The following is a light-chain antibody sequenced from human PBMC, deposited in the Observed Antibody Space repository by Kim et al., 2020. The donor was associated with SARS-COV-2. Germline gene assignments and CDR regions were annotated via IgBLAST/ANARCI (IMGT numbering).Light chain of an antibody. Sequence: QAATIACAGTSSDVGSCKYVSWYQHHPGNAPKLLIYDVSERPSGVPDRFSGSKSGNTASLSISGLQAEDEADYYCCSYAGTYIHYVFGTGTKVTVL. CDR1: SSDVGSCKY. V-gene: IGLV2-11*01. CDR2: DVS. CDR3: CSYAGTYIHYV. J-gene: IGLJ1*01.